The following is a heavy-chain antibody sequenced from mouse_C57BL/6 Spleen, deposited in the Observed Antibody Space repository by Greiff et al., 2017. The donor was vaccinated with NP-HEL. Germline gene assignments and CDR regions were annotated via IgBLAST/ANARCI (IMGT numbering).Heavy chain of an antibody. CDR2: IDPSDSYT. Sequence: VKQSCKASGYTFTSYWMQWVKQRPGQGLEWIGEIDPSDSYTNYNQKFKGKATLTVDTSSSTAYMQLSSLTSEDSAVYYCARWRTAQAPWFAYWGQGTLVTVSA. D-gene: IGHD3-2*02. V-gene: IGHV1-50*01. CDR1: GYTFTSYW. J-gene: IGHJ3*01. CDR3: ARWRTAQAPWFAY.